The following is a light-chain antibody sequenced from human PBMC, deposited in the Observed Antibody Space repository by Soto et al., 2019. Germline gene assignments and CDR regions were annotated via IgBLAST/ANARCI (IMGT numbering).Light chain of an antibody. V-gene: IGLV4-60*02. CDR1: SGHSSYI. J-gene: IGLJ3*02. CDR2: LEGSGSY. CDR3: ETWDSNTHTV. Sequence: QSVLTQSSSASASLGSSVKLTCTLSSGHSSYIIAWHQQQPGKAPRYLMKLEGSGSYNKGSGVPDRFSGSSSGADRYLTSSNLQFEDEADYYCETWDSNTHTVFGGGTLLTVL.